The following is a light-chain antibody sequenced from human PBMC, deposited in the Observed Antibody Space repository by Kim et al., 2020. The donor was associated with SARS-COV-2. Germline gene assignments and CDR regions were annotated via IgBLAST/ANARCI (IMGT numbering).Light chain of an antibody. Sequence: DIQMTQSPSSLSASVGDRVTITCRASQDIGNDLGWYQQNPGRAPKRLIYGASNLQSGVPSRFSGSGSGTEFTLTINSLQPEDFATYFWVKHRTYPITFGQGTRVEIK. CDR3: VKHRTYPIT. J-gene: IGKJ5*01. CDR2: GAS. CDR1: QDIGND. V-gene: IGKV1-17*01.